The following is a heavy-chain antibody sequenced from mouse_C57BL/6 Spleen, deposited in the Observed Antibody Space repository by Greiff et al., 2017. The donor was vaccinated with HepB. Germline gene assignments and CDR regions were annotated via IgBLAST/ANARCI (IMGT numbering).Heavy chain of an antibody. J-gene: IGHJ1*03. Sequence: EVQLQQSGPVLVKPGASVKMSCKASGYTFTDYYMNWVKQSHGKSLEWIGVINPYNGGTSYNQKFKGKATLTVDKSSSTAYMELNSLTSEDSAVYYCARFRPLEYFEVWGTGTTVTVSS. CDR2: INPYNGGT. CDR3: ARFRPLEYFEV. CDR1: GYTFTDYY. V-gene: IGHV1-19*01.